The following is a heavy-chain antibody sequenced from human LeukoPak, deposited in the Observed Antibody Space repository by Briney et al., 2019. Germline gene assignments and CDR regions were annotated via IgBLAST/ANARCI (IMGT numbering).Heavy chain of an antibody. CDR2: ISAYNGNT. J-gene: IGHJ6*03. D-gene: IGHD3-10*01. CDR3: ATVTGVGLLWFGESYGYMDV. Sequence: ASVKVSCKASGYTFTSYGISWVRQAPGQGLEWMGWISAYNGNTNYAQKLQGRVTMTTDTSTSTAYMELRSLRSDDTAVYYCATVTGVGLLWFGESYGYMDVWGKGTTVTVSS. CDR1: GYTFTSYG. V-gene: IGHV1-18*01.